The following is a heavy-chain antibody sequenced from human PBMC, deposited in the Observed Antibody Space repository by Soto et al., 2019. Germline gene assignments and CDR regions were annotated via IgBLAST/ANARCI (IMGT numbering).Heavy chain of an antibody. D-gene: IGHD5-18*01. CDR1: GDSIRHYY. CDR2: IFYTGKT. J-gene: IGHJ4*01. CDR3: ARLKRGYSYGSIIDF. V-gene: IGHV4-59*01. Sequence: LSLTCSVSGDSIRHYYWSWIRQSPGKGLEFLGYIFYTGKTTYNPSLKSRVAMSVDTSRNQFALKLRSVTAADTATYYCARLKRGYSYGSIIDFWGRGTLVTVSS.